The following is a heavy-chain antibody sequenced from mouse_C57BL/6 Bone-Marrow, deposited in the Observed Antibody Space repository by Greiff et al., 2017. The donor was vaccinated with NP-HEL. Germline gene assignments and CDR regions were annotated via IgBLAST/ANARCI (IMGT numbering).Heavy chain of an antibody. D-gene: IGHD4-1*01. V-gene: IGHV1-42*01. J-gene: IGHJ1*03. CDR2: INPSTGGT. Sequence: EVQGVESGPELVKPGASVKISCKASGYSFTGYYMNWVKQSPEKSLEWIGEINPSTGGTTYNQKFKAKATLTVDKSSSTAYMQLKSLTSEDSAVYYCARESNWEYWYFDVWGTGTTVTVSS. CDR1: GYSFTGYY. CDR3: ARESNWEYWYFDV.